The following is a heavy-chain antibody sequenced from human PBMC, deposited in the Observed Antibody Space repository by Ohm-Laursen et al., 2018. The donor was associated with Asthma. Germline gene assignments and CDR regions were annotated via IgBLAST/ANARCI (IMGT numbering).Heavy chain of an antibody. D-gene: IGHD3-9*01. CDR2: IYYSGNT. CDR3: VREDFDWPPGYCDY. CDR1: GGSINSGGYY. Sequence: TLSLTCTVSGGSINSGGYYWSWIRQHPGKGLEWIGYIYYSGNTYYNPSLKSRVTISIDTSKNQFSLKLSSVAAADTAIYYCVREDFDWPPGYCDYWGQGTLVTVSS. V-gene: IGHV4-31*03. J-gene: IGHJ4*02.